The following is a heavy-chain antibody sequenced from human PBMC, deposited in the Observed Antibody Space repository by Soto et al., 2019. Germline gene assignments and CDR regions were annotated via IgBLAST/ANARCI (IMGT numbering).Heavy chain of an antibody. CDR2: ISAYNGKT. J-gene: IGHJ4*02. D-gene: IGHD3-22*01. V-gene: IGHV1-18*01. Sequence: QVQLLQAGAEVRKPGASVKVSCKASAYTFTSYAITWVRQAPGQGLEWMGWISAYNGKTNYAQKLQGRVTMTTYTSTSTAYVELRSLRSDDTAVDYCARDRVDDIRWAYFAYWRQGTLVTVSS. CDR1: AYTFTSYA. CDR3: ARDRVDDIRWAYFAY.